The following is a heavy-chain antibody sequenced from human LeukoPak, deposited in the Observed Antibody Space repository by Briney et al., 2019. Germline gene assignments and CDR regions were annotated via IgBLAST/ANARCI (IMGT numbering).Heavy chain of an antibody. V-gene: IGHV4-4*07. CDR2: IYTSGST. D-gene: IGHD3-22*01. CDR1: GGSISSYY. J-gene: IGHJ2*01. CDR3: ARTICYYDSSGYTDWYFDL. Sequence: SETLSLTCIVSGGSISSYYWSWIRQPAGKGLEWIGRIYTSGSTNYNPSLKSRVTMSVDTSRNQFSLKLSSVTAADTAVYYCARTICYYDSSGYTDWYFDLWGRGTLVTVSS.